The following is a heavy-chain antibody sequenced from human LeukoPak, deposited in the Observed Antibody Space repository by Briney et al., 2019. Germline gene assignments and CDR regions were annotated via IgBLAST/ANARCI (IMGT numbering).Heavy chain of an antibody. J-gene: IGHJ4*02. CDR1: GFTFSSYW. CDR3: ARDDHSSGWYYYFDY. V-gene: IGHV3-7*01. Sequence: GGSLRLSCAASGFTFSSYWMSWVRQAPGRGLEWVANIKQDGSEKYYVDSVKGRFTISRDNAKNSLYLQMNSLRAEDTAVYYCARDDHSSGWYYYFDYWAQGTLVTVSS. CDR2: IKQDGSEK. D-gene: IGHD6-19*01.